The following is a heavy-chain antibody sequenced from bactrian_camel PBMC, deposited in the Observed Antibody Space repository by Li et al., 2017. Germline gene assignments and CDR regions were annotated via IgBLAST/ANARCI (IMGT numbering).Heavy chain of an antibody. CDR3: VKDRGGNWYRGDFGY. V-gene: IGHV3S35*01. Sequence: DVQLVESGGGLVQPGGSLVLSCAASGFTFSTHAMSWVRQAPGKGLEWVSSIGSGGGTTYYAASVKGRTTISRANAKDTVYLHMTSLKPEDTATYYCVKDRGGNWYRGDFGYWGQGTQVTVS. J-gene: IGHJ6*01. CDR1: GFTFSTHA. CDR2: IGSGGGTT. D-gene: IGHD6*01.